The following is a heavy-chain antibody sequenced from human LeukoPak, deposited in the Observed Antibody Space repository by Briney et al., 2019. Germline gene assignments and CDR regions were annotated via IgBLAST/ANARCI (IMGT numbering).Heavy chain of an antibody. J-gene: IGHJ4*02. CDR2: INPNSGGT. CDR1: GYTFTGCY. Sequence: ASVKVSCKASGYTFTGCYMHWVRQAPGQGLEWMGGINPNSGGTNYAQKFQGRVTMTRDTSISTAYMELSRLRSDDTAVYYCARGYSGYEYYFDYWGQGTLVTVSS. CDR3: ARGYSGYEYYFDY. V-gene: IGHV1-2*02. D-gene: IGHD5-12*01.